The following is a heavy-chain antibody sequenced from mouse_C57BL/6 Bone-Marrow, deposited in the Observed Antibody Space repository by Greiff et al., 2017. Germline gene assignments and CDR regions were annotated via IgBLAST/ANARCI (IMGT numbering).Heavy chain of an antibody. CDR1: GYTFTSYW. J-gene: IGHJ2*01. Sequence: QVQLQQPGAELVRPGPSVKLSCKASGYTFTSYWMHWVKQRPGQGLEWIGVIDPSDSYTNYNQKFKGKATLTVDTSSSTAYMQLSSLTSEDSAVYYCARSGGYYVDYWGQGTTLTVSS. CDR3: ARSGGYYVDY. V-gene: IGHV1-59*01. CDR2: IDPSDSYT. D-gene: IGHD1-1*02.